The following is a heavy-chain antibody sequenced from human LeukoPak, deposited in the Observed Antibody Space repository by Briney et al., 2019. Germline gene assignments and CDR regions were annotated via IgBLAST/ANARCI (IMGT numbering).Heavy chain of an antibody. CDR1: GFTFNSYS. CDR2: INSDGSST. V-gene: IGHV3-74*01. CDR3: ARDVQGGYCSSASCYSDY. J-gene: IGHJ4*02. Sequence: PGGSLRLSCAASGFTFNSYSMNWVRQAPGKGLVWVSRINSDGSSTIYAGSVRGRFTISRDNSKNTLYLQMNSVRVDDTAVYYCARDVQGGYCSSASCYSDYWGQGTLVTVSS. D-gene: IGHD2-2*01.